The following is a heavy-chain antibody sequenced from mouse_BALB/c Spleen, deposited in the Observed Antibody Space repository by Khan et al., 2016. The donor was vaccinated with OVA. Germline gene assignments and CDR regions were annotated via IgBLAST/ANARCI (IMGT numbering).Heavy chain of an antibody. Sequence: QIQLVQSGPELKKPGETVKISCKASGYTFTNDGMNWVKQAPGKGLKWMGWINTYTGEPTYADDFKGRFAFSLETSASTAYLQLNNLKTEDTARDICARPPYIAYCLVYWGQGTSVTVSA. CDR1: GYTFTNDG. J-gene: IGHJ4*01. D-gene: IGHD2-10*01. CDR3: ARPPYIAYCLVY. V-gene: IGHV9-3-1*01. CDR2: INTYTGEP.